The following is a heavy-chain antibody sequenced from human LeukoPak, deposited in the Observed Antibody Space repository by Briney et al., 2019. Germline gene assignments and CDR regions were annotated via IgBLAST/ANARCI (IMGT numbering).Heavy chain of an antibody. CDR3: ARSPLQTIVPAAIRLPMDV. V-gene: IGHV3-11*04. Sequence: GGSLRLSCAASGFTFSDYYMSWIRQAPGKGLEWVSYISSSGSTIYYADSVKGRFTISRDNAKNSLYLQMNSLRAEDTAVYYCARSPLQTIVPAAIRLPMDVWGKGTTVTVCS. CDR2: ISSSGSTI. J-gene: IGHJ6*04. CDR1: GFTFSDYY. D-gene: IGHD2-2*02.